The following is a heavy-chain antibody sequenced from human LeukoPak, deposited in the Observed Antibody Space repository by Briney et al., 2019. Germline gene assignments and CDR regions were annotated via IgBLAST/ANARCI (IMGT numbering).Heavy chain of an antibody. CDR1: GGSISSGDYY. Sequence: SETLSLTCTVSGGSISSGDYYWSCIRQPPGKGLECIGYIYYSGSTYYNPSLKSRVTISVDTSKNQFSLKLSSVTAADTAVYYCASGYSYGALQVLYWGQGTLVTVSS. D-gene: IGHD5-18*01. CDR2: IYYSGST. V-gene: IGHV4-30-4*01. CDR3: ASGYSYGALQVLY. J-gene: IGHJ4*02.